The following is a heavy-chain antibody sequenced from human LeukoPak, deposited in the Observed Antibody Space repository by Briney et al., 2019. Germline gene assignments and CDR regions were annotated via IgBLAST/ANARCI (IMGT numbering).Heavy chain of an antibody. V-gene: IGHV1-18*01. D-gene: IGHD3-22*01. CDR1: GDTFTSYG. J-gene: IGHJ4*02. CDR2: ISAYNGNT. Sequence: ASVKVSCKASGDTFTSYGISWVRQAPGQGLEWIGWISAYNGNTSYAQKLQGRVTMTTDTSTSTAYMELRSLRSDDTAVYYCARDLKMYYYDSSGYSDFDYWGQGTLVTVSS. CDR3: ARDLKMYYYDSSGYSDFDY.